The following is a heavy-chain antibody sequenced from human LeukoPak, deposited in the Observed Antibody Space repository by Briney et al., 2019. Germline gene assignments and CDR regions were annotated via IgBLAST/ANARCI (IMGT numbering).Heavy chain of an antibody. CDR3: ARDFEQQPDY. D-gene: IGHD6-13*01. Sequence: GGSLRLSCAASGFTVSSNYMSWVRQAPGKGLEWVSVIYSGGSTYYADSVKGRFTISRDNSKNTLYLRMNSLRAEDTAVYYCARDFEQQPDYWGQGTLVTVSS. J-gene: IGHJ4*02. CDR2: IYSGGST. V-gene: IGHV3-66*01. CDR1: GFTVSSNY.